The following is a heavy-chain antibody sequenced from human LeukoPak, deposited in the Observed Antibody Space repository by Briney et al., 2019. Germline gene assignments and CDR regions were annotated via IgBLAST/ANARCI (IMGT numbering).Heavy chain of an antibody. V-gene: IGHV3-23*01. Sequence: PGGSLRLSCVASGFTLSTYGMHWVRQAPGKGLEWVPTLSGSGGNTYYADSVKGRFTLSRDNSKNTLYLEMNSLRAEDTAVYYCAEAPAATRYFFDYWGQGTLVTVSS. D-gene: IGHD2-15*01. J-gene: IGHJ4*02. CDR1: GFTLSTYG. CDR3: AEAPAATRYFFDY. CDR2: LSGSGGNT.